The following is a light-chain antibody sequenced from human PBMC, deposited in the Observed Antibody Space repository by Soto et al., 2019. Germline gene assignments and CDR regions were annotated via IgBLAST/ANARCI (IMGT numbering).Light chain of an antibody. CDR3: QSYDSSLRDVV. V-gene: IGLV2-14*03. Sequence: QSALTQPDSVSGSPGQSITISCAGTSSDVGTYNRVSWYQQHPGKAPKLMIYDVTNRPSGVSDRFSGSKSGNTASLTISGLQADDEADYYCQSYDSSLRDVVFGGGTKLTVL. CDR2: DVT. J-gene: IGLJ2*01. CDR1: SSDVGTYNR.